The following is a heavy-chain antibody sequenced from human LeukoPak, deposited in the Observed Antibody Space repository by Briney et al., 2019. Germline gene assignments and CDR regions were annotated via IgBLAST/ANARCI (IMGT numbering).Heavy chain of an antibody. V-gene: IGHV4-59*08. D-gene: IGHD3-10*01. CDR2: IYYSGST. CDR1: GVSINDYY. CDR3: ARRFDL. Sequence: SETLSLTCTVSGVSINDYYWSWIRQPPGKGLEYIGYIYYSGSTNYNPSLKRRVTISIDTSKSNFPLKLSSVTAADTAVYYCARRFDLWGQGTMVTVSS. J-gene: IGHJ3*01.